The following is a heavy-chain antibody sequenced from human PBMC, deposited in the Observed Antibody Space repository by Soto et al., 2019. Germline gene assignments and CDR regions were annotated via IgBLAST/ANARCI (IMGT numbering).Heavy chain of an antibody. CDR2: ILPMVDIT. J-gene: IGHJ3*02. Sequence: QVQLVQSGAEVKKPGSSVKVSCKASGGTFRTYTVIWVRQAPGQGLEWMGRILPMVDITNSAQSFQGRLTMTADKSTSTVYLELSSLRFEDTALYYCTVGSWSAETFDIWGRGTMVTVSS. CDR3: TVGSWSAETFDI. V-gene: IGHV1-69*02. D-gene: IGHD2-2*01. CDR1: GGTFRTYT.